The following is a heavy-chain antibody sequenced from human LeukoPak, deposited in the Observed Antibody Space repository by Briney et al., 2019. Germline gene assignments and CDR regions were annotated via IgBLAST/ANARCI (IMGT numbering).Heavy chain of an antibody. V-gene: IGHV4-30-2*01. CDR3: ARELVPNWFDP. J-gene: IGHJ5*02. D-gene: IGHD2-2*01. Sequence: SETLSLTCAVSGGSISSGGYSWSWIRQPPGKGLEWIGYIYHSGSTYYNPSLKSRVTISVDRSKNQFSLKLSSVTAADTAVYYCARELVPNWFDPWGQGTLVTVSS. CDR1: GGSISSGGYS. CDR2: IYHSGST.